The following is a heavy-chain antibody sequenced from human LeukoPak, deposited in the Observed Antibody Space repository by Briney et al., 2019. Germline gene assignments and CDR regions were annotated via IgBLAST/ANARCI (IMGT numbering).Heavy chain of an antibody. CDR2: ISGSGGST. CDR3: ANSGDTAMVFDAFDI. J-gene: IGHJ3*02. D-gene: IGHD5-18*01. CDR1: GFTFSSYA. Sequence: GGSLRLSCAASGFTFSSYAMSWVRQAPGKGLEWVSAISGSGGSTYYADSVKGRFTISRDNSKNTLYLQMNSLRAEDTAVYCCANSGDTAMVFDAFDIWGQGTMVTVSS. V-gene: IGHV3-23*01.